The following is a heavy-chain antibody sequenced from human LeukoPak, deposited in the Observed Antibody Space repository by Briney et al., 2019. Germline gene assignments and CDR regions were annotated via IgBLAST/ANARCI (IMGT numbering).Heavy chain of an antibody. CDR3: ASGSQGTAAQYFDY. D-gene: IGHD1-14*01. J-gene: IGHJ4*02. Sequence: SVKVSCKASGGTFSSHAISGVRQAPGQGLEWMGRIIPILGIANYAQKFQGRVTITGDKSTSTAYMELSSLRSEDTAVYYCASGSQGTAAQYFDYWGQGTLVTVSS. CDR1: GGTFSSHA. CDR2: IIPILGIA. V-gene: IGHV1-69*04.